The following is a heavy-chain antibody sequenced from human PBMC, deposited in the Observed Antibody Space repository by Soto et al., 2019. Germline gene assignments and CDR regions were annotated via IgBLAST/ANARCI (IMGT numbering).Heavy chain of an antibody. CDR3: TTSIRWQWLPH. J-gene: IGHJ4*02. Sequence: EVQLVESGGGLVKPGGSLRLSCAASGFTFSNAWMSWVRQAPGKGLEWVGRIKSKTDGGTTDYAAPVKGRFTISRDDSKNTLYLQMNSRKTADTAVYYCTTSIRWQWLPHWGQGTLVPVSS. CDR1: GFTFSNAW. D-gene: IGHD6-19*01. V-gene: IGHV3-15*01. CDR2: IKSKTDGGTT.